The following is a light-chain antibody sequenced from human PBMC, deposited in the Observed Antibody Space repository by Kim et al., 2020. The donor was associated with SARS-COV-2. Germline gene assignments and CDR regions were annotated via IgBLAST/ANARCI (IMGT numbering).Light chain of an antibody. CDR3: GTWDSSLSAYV. V-gene: IGLV1-51*01. J-gene: IGLJ1*01. CDR2: DNN. CDR1: SANIGNNY. Sequence: GQKVTSSCSGSSANIGNNYVAWYQQLPGTAPKLLIYDNNKRPSGIPDRFSGSKSGTSATLGITGLQTGDEADYYCGTWDSSLSAYVFGTGTKVTVL.